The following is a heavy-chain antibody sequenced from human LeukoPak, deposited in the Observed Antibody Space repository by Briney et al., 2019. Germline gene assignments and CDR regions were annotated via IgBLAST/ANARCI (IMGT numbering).Heavy chain of an antibody. D-gene: IGHD1-26*01. Sequence: SQTLSLTCTVSGGSISSGDYYWSWIRQPPGKGLEWIGYIYYSGSTYYNPSLKSRVTMSVDTSKNQFSLKLSSVTAADTAVYYCATEWELPGAFDIWGQGTMVTVSS. V-gene: IGHV4-30-4*01. CDR1: GGSISSGDYY. CDR3: ATEWELPGAFDI. CDR2: IYYSGST. J-gene: IGHJ3*02.